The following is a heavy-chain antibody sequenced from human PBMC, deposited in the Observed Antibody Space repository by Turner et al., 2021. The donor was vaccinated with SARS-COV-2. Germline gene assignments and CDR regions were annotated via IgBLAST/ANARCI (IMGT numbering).Heavy chain of an antibody. J-gene: IGHJ3*02. CDR1: GISVSSHG. D-gene: IGHD3-22*01. CDR3: ARLDDSGHWGAFDI. V-gene: IGHV3-33*01. CDR2: IWNDGSQK. Sequence: QVHLVESGGGVVQPGRSLRLSCAASGISVSSHGMHWGRHAPGKGLEWVAVIWNDGSQKYYADSVKGRFTISRDNSKNMVYLQMNSLRAEDTAVYYCARLDDSGHWGAFDIWGQGTMVTVSS.